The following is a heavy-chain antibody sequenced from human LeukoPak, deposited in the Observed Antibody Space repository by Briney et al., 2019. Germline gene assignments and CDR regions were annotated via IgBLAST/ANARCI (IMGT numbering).Heavy chain of an antibody. V-gene: IGHV6-1*01. CDR2: TYHRSKWYN. J-gene: IGHJ4*02. CDR3: ARAGAGYCSGGSCYQFDY. D-gene: IGHD2-15*01. CDR1: GDSVSSNSAA. Sequence: SQTLSLTCAISGDSVSSNSAAWNWIRQSPSRGLEWLGRTYHRSKWYNDYAVSVKSRITINPDTSKNQFSLQLNSVTPEDTAVYYCARAGAGYCSGGSCYQFDYWGQGTLVTVSS.